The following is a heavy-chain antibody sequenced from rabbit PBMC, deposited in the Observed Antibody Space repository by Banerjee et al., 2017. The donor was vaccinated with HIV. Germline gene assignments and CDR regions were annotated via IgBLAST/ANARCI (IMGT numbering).Heavy chain of an antibody. CDR1: GFSFSNKYV. CDR3: ARDLAGAIGWNFNL. D-gene: IGHD4-1*01. Sequence: QEQLEESGGDLVKPEGSLTLTCTASGFSFSNKYVMCWVRQAPGKGLEWIACINTSSGNTVYASWAKGRFTISKTSSTTVTLQLTSLTPADTATYFCARDLAGAIGWNFNLWGQGTLVTVS. CDR2: INTSSGNT. V-gene: IGHV1S45*01. J-gene: IGHJ4*01.